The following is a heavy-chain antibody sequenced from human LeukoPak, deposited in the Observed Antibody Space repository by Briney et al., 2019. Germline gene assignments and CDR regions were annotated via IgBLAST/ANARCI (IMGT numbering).Heavy chain of an antibody. CDR2: IKEDGSEK. Sequence: GGSLRLSCAASGFTFSSYWMSWVRQAPGKGLEWVANIKEDGSEKYYADSVKGRFTISRDNSKNTLYLQMNSLRAEDTAVYYCAKDPSKPEFDYYDSSGYFYGMDVWGQGTTVTVSS. J-gene: IGHJ6*02. CDR3: AKDPSKPEFDYYDSSGYFYGMDV. D-gene: IGHD3-22*01. CDR1: GFTFSSYW. V-gene: IGHV3-7*01.